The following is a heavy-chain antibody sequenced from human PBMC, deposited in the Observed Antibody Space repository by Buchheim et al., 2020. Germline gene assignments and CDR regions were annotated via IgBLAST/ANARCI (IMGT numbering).Heavy chain of an antibody. J-gene: IGHJ4*02. CDR1: GFTFSSYG. CDR3: AKDLGAPDPYSSGWYPDY. CDR2: ISDDGSNK. Sequence: QVQLVESGGGVVQPGRSLRLSCAASGFTFSSYGMHWVRQAPGKGLEWVAVISDDGSNKYYADSVKGRFTISRDNSKNTLYLQMNSLRAEDTAVYYCAKDLGAPDPYSSGWYPDYWGQGTL. V-gene: IGHV3-30*18. D-gene: IGHD6-19*01.